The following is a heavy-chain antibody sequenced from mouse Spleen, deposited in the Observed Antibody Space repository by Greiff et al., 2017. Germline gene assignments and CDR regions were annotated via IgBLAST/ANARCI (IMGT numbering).Heavy chain of an antibody. CDR2: ISSGSSTI. J-gene: IGHJ2*01. Sequence: EVKLVESGGGLVKPGGSLKLSCAASGFTFSDYGMHWVRQAPEKGLEWVAYISSGSSTIYYADTVKGRFTISRDNAKNTLFLQMTSLRSEDTAMYYCARRRYDYDGFDYWGQGTTLTVSS. CDR1: GFTFSDYG. CDR3: ARRRYDYDGFDY. D-gene: IGHD2-4*01. V-gene: IGHV5-17*01.